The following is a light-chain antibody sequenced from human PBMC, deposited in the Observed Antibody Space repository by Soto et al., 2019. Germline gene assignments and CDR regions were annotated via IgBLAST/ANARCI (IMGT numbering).Light chain of an antibody. V-gene: IGLV2-14*03. CDR1: TSDVGGFDY. CDR3: SSYTTTGTQV. J-gene: IGLJ1*01. Sequence: QSALTQPASVSGSPGQSITLSCTGTTSDVGGFDYVSWYQQHPGKVPKLVIFDVSNRPSVVSDRFSGSKSGNTASLTISGLQAEDEADYYCSSYTTTGTQVFGTGTKLTVL. CDR2: DVS.